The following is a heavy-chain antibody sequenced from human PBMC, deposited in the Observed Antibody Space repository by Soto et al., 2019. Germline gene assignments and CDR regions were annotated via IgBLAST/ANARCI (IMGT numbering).Heavy chain of an antibody. CDR3: ARSWDLEGFDS. D-gene: IGHD1-26*01. J-gene: IGHJ4*02. Sequence: SETLSLTCTVSGDSISSSGNYWVWIRQPPGKGLEWIGSMYYSGSTYYNPSLKSRVSISVETWKDQFSLKLSSVTAADTALYYCARSWDLEGFDSWGQGILVTVSS. CDR1: GDSISSSGNY. V-gene: IGHV4-39*01. CDR2: MYYSGST.